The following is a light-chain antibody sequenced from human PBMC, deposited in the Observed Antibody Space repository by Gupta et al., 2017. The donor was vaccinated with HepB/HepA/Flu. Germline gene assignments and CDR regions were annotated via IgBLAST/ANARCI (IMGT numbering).Light chain of an antibody. CDR2: YSS. CDR3: LKYNSAPFT. V-gene: IGKV1-27*01. J-gene: IGKJ3*01. Sequence: DIQMTQSPSSLSASVGDRVTITCRASQVIGNYLAWFQQKPGKVPKLLIYYSSNLQSGVPSRFSGSASGTDFTLTINNLQPEDVATYYCLKYNSAPFTFGPGTKVD. CDR1: QVIGNY.